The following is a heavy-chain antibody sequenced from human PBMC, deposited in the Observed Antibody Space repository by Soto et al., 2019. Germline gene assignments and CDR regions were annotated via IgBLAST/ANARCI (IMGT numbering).Heavy chain of an antibody. V-gene: IGHV1-18*01. CDR3: ARVRRKAGTTNYSDY. CDR1: GDNLTSYD. J-gene: IGHJ4*02. Sequence: GASLNICWKASGDNLTSYDMSWMGQAPGQGLEWMGWISAYNGNTNYAQKLQGRVTMTTDTSTSTAYMELRSLRSDDTAVYYCARVRRKAGTTNYSDYWGQGTLVTVSS. CDR2: ISAYNGNT. D-gene: IGHD1-7*01.